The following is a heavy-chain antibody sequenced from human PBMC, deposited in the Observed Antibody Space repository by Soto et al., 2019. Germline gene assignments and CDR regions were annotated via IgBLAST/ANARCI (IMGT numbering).Heavy chain of an antibody. D-gene: IGHD6-13*01. CDR2: IYYSGST. V-gene: IGHV4-30-4*01. CDR1: GGSISSGDYY. Sequence: QVQLQESGPGLVKPSQTLSLTCTVSGGSISSGDYYLSWIRQPPGKGLECIGYIYYSGSTYYNPSLKSRVTISVDTSNNQFSLKLSSVTAADTAVYYCARDSAAATGWFDPWGQGTLVTVSS. J-gene: IGHJ5*02. CDR3: ARDSAAATGWFDP.